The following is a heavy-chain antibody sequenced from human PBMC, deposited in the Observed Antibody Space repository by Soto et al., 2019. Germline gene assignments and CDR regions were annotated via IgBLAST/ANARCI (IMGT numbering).Heavy chain of an antibody. J-gene: IGHJ5*02. V-gene: IGHV1-69*06. Sequence: QVQLVQSGAEVKTPGSSVKVSCKASGGNFNSFSIDWVRPAPGQGLEWMGGIIPMSGRPNYAQRFQGRVTFSADKSTNTVYMEVNSLTYEDTAVYYCTRRGRQSANWFDPWGQGTLVTVSS. CDR1: GGNFNSFS. CDR3: TRRGRQSANWFDP. CDR2: IIPMSGRP.